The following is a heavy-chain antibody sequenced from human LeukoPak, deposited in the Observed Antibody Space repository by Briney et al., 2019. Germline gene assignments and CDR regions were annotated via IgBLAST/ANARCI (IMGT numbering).Heavy chain of an antibody. Sequence: LTGGSLRLSCAASGFTFSSYGMSWVRQAPGKGLEWVSYISSSGSTIYYADSVKGRFTISRDNAKNSLHLQMNSLRAEDTAVYYCAELGITMIGGVWGKGTTVTISS. CDR1: GFTFSSYG. J-gene: IGHJ6*04. CDR3: AELGITMIGGV. D-gene: IGHD3-10*02. V-gene: IGHV3-48*04. CDR2: ISSSGSTI.